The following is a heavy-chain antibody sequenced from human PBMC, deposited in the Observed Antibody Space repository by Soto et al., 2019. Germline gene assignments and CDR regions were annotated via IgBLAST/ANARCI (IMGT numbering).Heavy chain of an antibody. V-gene: IGHV5-51*01. CDR3: ARHGFYGDYASNYFDP. J-gene: IGHJ5*02. D-gene: IGHD4-17*01. CDR2: IYPGDSDS. CDR1: GYNFATYW. Sequence: GESLKISCEGFGYNFATYWIAWVRQMPGKGLEYMGIIYPGDSDSRYSPSFQGQVTFSANKSISTAYMQWSSLKASDTAMYYCARHGFYGDYASNYFDPWGQGTLVTVSS.